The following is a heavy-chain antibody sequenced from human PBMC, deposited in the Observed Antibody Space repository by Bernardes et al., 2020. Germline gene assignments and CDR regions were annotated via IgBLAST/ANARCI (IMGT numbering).Heavy chain of an antibody. J-gene: IGHJ4*02. CDR1: GFTFSSLA. CDR3: AKDARRYSGWYYFDY. Sequence: GGSLRLSSAASGFTFSSLAMGWVRQAPGKGLEWVSCITDSGDNTYYADSVRGRFTISRDNSKNTLYLQMNSLRAEDTAVYYCAKDARRYSGWYYFDYWGQGTLVTVSS. CDR2: ITDSGDNT. D-gene: IGHD6-19*01. V-gene: IGHV3-23*01.